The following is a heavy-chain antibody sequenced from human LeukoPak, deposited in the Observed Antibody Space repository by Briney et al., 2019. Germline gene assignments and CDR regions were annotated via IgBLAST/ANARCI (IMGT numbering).Heavy chain of an antibody. V-gene: IGHV4-34*01. CDR1: GGFFSGDN. CDR3: ARDPVVGATTTYAFDI. J-gene: IGHJ3*02. Sequence: PSETLSLTCAVYGGFFSGDNWSWIRQPPGKGLEWIGEINHSGSTNYNPSLKSRVTISVDTSKNQFSLKLSSVTAADTAVYYCARDPVVGATTTYAFDIWGQGTMVTVSS. D-gene: IGHD1-26*01. CDR2: INHSGST.